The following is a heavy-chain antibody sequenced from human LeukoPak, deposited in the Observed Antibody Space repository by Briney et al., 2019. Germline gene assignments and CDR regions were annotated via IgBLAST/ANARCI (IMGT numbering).Heavy chain of an antibody. CDR3: ARDATRISGWFDP. CDR2: INHSGST. Sequence: SETLSLTCAVYGGSFSGYYWSWIRQPPGKGLEWIGEINHSGSTNYNPSLKSRVTISVDTSKNQFSLKLSSVTAADTAVYYCARDATRISGWFDPWGQGTLVTVSS. CDR1: GGSFSGYY. V-gene: IGHV4-34*01. J-gene: IGHJ5*02. D-gene: IGHD3-22*01.